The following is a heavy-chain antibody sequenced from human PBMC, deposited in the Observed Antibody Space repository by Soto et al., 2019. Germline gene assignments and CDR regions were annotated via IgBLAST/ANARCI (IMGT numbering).Heavy chain of an antibody. J-gene: IGHJ6*03. CDR3: ARGRVQAQYYYYMDV. Sequence: SVKVSCKASGGTFSSYTISWVRQAPGQGLEWMGRIIPILGIANYAQKFQGRVTITADKSTSTAYMELSSLRSEDTAVYYCARGRVQAQYYYYMDVWGKGTTVTVSS. CDR2: IIPILGIA. V-gene: IGHV1-69*02. D-gene: IGHD1-1*01. CDR1: GGTFSSYT.